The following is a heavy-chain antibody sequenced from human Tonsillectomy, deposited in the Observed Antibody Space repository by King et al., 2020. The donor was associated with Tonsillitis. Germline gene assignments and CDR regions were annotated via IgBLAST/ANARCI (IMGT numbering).Heavy chain of an antibody. CDR3: ARTNLPTGIAPPFDY. V-gene: IGHV4-61*01. J-gene: IGHJ4*02. CDR1: GGSVSSGHYY. Sequence: HVQLQESGPGLVKPSETLSLTCAVSGGSVSSGHYYWSWIRRPPGKGLEWIGHIYYSGGTTYNPSLKSRVTISVDTSENQFSLNLNSVTAADTAVYYCARTNLPTGIAPPFDYWGQGTLVTVSS. CDR2: IYYSGGT. D-gene: IGHD1-14*01.